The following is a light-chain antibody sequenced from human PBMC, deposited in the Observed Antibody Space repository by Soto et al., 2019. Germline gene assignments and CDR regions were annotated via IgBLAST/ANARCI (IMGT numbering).Light chain of an antibody. CDR3: QQSYKMPS. CDR2: ATS. CDR1: RNVSIY. J-gene: IGKJ5*01. Sequence: EIPLTQSPSSLAASVGDRLTLTCRASRNVSIYLNWYQHKPGKGPTLLIHATSNLQIGVPSRLSGSGSGTEFTLTISSLEPEDFGTNYCQQSYKMPSFGQGTRLVIK. V-gene: IGKV1-39*01.